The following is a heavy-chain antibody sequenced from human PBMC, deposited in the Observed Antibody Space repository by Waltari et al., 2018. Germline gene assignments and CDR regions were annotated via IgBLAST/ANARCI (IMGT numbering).Heavy chain of an antibody. CDR1: GASTSGSS. Sequence: QVQLQGSGTGLVKPSETLSLTCTVSGASTSGSSWTWPRQPPGQGLEWIGYIYYIGSTNYNPSLKSRVTISVDTSRNQFSLKLTSVTAADTAVYYCVRDKITTGAFDSWGQGTMVTVSS. CDR2: IYYIGST. D-gene: IGHD4-17*01. V-gene: IGHV4-59*01. J-gene: IGHJ3*01. CDR3: VRDKITTGAFDS.